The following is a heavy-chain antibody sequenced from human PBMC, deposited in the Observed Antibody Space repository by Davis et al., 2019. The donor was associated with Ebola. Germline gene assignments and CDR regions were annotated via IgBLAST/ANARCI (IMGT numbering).Heavy chain of an antibody. V-gene: IGHV3-21*01. CDR2: ISSSSSYI. J-gene: IGHJ6*02. CDR1: GFTFSGYA. CDR3: ATPYRREAYYYYYGMDV. Sequence: GGSLRLSCVASGFTFSGYAMHWVRQAPGKGLEWVSSISSSSSYIYYADSVKGRFTISRDNAKNSLYLQMNSLRAEDTAVYYCATPYRREAYYYYYGMDVWGQGTTVTVSS. D-gene: IGHD3-16*02.